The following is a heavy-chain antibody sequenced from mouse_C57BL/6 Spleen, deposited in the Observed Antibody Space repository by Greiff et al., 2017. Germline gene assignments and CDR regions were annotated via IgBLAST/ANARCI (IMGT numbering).Heavy chain of an antibody. V-gene: IGHV1-55*01. CDR3: ARFETAQVLYFDY. CDR1: GYTFTSYW. Sequence: VQLQQPGAELVKPGASVKMSCKASGYTFTSYWITWVKQRPGQGLEWIGDIYPGSGSTNYNEKFKSKATLTVDTSSSTAYMQLSSLTSEDSAVYYCARFETAQVLYFDYWGQGTTLTVSS. CDR2: IYPGSGST. J-gene: IGHJ2*01. D-gene: IGHD3-2*02.